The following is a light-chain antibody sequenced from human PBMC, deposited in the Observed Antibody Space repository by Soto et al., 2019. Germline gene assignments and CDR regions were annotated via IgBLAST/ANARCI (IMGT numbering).Light chain of an antibody. CDR3: QQYSSRT. CDR2: DVS. CDR1: QSISNW. J-gene: IGKJ1*01. Sequence: DIQMTQSPSTLSASVVDRVTITCRASQSISNWLAWYQQKPGKAPTLLIYDVSRLESGVPSRFSGSGSGTEFTLTVSSLQPDDFATYYCQQYSSRTFGQGTKVDIK. V-gene: IGKV1-5*01.